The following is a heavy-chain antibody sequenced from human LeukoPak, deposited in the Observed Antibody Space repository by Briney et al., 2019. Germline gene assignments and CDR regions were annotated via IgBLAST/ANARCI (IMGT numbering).Heavy chain of an antibody. D-gene: IGHD3-22*01. J-gene: IGHJ4*02. CDR3: ARGGLVVVETPCFDY. CDR1: RFIFSTYS. CDR2: ISYDGANK. V-gene: IGHV3-30-3*01. Sequence: PGGSLRLSCVASRFIFSTYSMHWVRQAPGKGLEWVAVISYDGANKYYADSVKGRFTISRDNSRNTLYLQMNSLRDQDTAIYYCARGGLVVVETPCFDYWGQGTLVAVSS.